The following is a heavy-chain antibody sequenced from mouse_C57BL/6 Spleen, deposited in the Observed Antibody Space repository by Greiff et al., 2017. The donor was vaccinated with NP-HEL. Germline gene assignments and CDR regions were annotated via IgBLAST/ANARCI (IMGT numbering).Heavy chain of an antibody. CDR2: INPNNGGT. V-gene: IGHV1-18*01. D-gene: IGHD2-4*01. J-gene: IGHJ3*01. CDR1: GYTFTDYN. CDR3: ASVVYDYGLAY. Sequence: VQLQQSGPELVKPGASVKIPCKASGYTFTDYNMDWVKQSHGKSLEWIGDINPNNGGTIYNQKFKGKATLTVDKSSSTAYMELRSLTSEDTAVYYCASVVYDYGLAYWGQGTLVTVSA.